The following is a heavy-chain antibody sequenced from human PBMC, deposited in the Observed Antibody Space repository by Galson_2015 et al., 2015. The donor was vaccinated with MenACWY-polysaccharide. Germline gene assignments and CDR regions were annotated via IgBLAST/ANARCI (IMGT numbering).Heavy chain of an antibody. CDR2: IKQDGSAE. CDR3: ARDNWDDY. J-gene: IGHJ4*02. CDR1: GFTFSNYW. V-gene: IGHV3-7*01. D-gene: IGHD7-27*01. Sequence: SLRLSCAASGFTFSNYWMSWVHQAPGKGLEWVANIKQDGSAEYYVDSVRGRFTISRDNAKNSVYLQMSSLRAEDTAVYYCARDNWDDYWGQGTLVTVSS.